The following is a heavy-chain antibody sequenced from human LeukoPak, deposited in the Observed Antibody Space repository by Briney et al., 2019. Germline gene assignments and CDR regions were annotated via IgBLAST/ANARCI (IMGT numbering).Heavy chain of an antibody. CDR2: IYYSGST. Sequence: PSETLSLTCTVSGDSISSSSYYWGWIRQPPGKGLEWIGSIYYSGSTYYNPSLKSRVTISVDTSKNQFSLKLSSVTAADTAVYYCARGDGYARGWGQGTLVTVSS. D-gene: IGHD5-24*01. CDR1: GDSISSSSYY. J-gene: IGHJ4*02. V-gene: IGHV4-39*01. CDR3: ARGDGYARG.